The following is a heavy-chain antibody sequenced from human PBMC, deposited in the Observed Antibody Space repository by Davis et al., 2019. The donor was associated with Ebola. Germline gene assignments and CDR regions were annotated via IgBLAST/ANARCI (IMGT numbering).Heavy chain of an antibody. V-gene: IGHV4-34*01. Sequence: GSLRLSCAVYGGSFSGYYWSWIRQPPGKGLEWIGEINHSGSTNYNPSLKSRVTISVDTSKNQFSLKLSSVTAADTAVYYCARTPPTVRIFDYWGQGTLVTVSS. CDR1: GGSFSGYY. D-gene: IGHD4-17*01. CDR3: ARTPPTVRIFDY. J-gene: IGHJ4*02. CDR2: INHSGST.